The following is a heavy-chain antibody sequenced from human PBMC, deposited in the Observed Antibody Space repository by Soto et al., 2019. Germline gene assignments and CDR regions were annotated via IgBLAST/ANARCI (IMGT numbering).Heavy chain of an antibody. Sequence: PSETLSLTCTVSGGSISSSSYYWGWIRQPPGKGLEWIGSIYYSGSTYYNPSLKSRVTISVDTSKNQFSLKLSSVTAADTAVFYFARHGGRYSGYEHLDYWGQGTLVTVSS. V-gene: IGHV4-39*01. J-gene: IGHJ4*02. CDR2: IYYSGST. CDR1: GGSISSSSYY. CDR3: ARHGGRYSGYEHLDY. D-gene: IGHD5-12*01.